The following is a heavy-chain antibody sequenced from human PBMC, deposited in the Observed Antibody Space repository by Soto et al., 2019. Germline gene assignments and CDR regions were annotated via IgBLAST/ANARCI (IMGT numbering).Heavy chain of an antibody. D-gene: IGHD3-16*01. CDR1: GDSVSSNSAA. CDR2: TYYRSKWYN. V-gene: IGHV6-1*01. CDR3: ARDLGIWGSAFEI. Sequence: SQTLSLTCAISGDSVSSNSAAWNWIRQSPSRGLERLGRTYYRSKWYNDYAVSVKSRITFKPDTSKNQFSLQLNSVTPEDTAVYYGARDLGIWGSAFEIWGQGTMVTVSS. J-gene: IGHJ3*02.